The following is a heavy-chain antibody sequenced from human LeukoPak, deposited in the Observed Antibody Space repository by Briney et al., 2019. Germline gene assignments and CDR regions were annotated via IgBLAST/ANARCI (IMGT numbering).Heavy chain of an antibody. D-gene: IGHD5-12*01. J-gene: IGHJ4*02. V-gene: IGHV1-2*02. CDR1: GGTFSSYA. CDR3: ATFGVYSGYDFDY. Sequence: ASVKVSCKASGGTFSSYAISWVRQAPGQGLEWMGWINPNSGGTNYAQKFQGRVTMTRDTSISTAYMELSRLRSDDTAVYYCATFGVYSGYDFDYWGQGTLVTVSS. CDR2: INPNSGGT.